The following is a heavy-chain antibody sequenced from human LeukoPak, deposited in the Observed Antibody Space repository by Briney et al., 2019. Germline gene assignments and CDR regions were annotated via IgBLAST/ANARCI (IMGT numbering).Heavy chain of an antibody. J-gene: IGHJ5*02. Sequence: ASVKVSCKASGNTFTTYDINWVRQATGQGLEWMGWMNPNSGNTGYAQKFQGRVTMTTDTSTSTVYMGLRSLRSDDTAVYYCARDGRHRYYYDSSGFYGGWFDPWGQGTLVTVSS. CDR2: MNPNSGNT. CDR3: ARDGRHRYYYDSSGFYGGWFDP. D-gene: IGHD3-22*01. V-gene: IGHV1-8*01. CDR1: GNTFTTYD.